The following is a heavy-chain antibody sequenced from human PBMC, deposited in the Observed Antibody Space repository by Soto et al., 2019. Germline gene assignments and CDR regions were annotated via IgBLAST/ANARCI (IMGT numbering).Heavy chain of an antibody. J-gene: IGHJ4*02. CDR3: ARWVRSGRFDY. CDR2: ISSSSSYI. V-gene: IGHV3-21*01. D-gene: IGHD3-3*01. Sequence: EVQLVESGGGLVKPGGSLRLSCAPSGFTFSSYSMNWVRKVPGKGLEWVSSISSSSSYIYYADSVKGRFTISRDNAKNSLYLQMNSLRAEDTAVYYCARWVRSGRFDYWGQGTLVTVSS. CDR1: GFTFSSYS.